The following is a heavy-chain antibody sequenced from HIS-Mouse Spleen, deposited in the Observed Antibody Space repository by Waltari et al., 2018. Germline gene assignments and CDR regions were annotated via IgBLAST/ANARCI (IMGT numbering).Heavy chain of an antibody. V-gene: IGHV4-34*01. CDR3: ASTIPDRGGITFDY. D-gene: IGHD1-20*01. CDR1: GGSFSGYY. J-gene: IGHJ4*02. Sequence: QVQLQQWGAGLLKPSETLSLTCAVYGGSFSGYYWRWIRQPPGKGLGWIGEINHSGSTNYNPSLKSRVTISVDTSKNQFSLKLSSVTAADTAVYYCASTIPDRGGITFDYWGQGTLVTVSS. CDR2: INHSGST.